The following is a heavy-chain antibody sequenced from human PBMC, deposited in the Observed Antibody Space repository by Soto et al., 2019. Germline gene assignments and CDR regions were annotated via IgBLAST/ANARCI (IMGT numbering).Heavy chain of an antibody. CDR3: AQLVGVVPAAKGYYYYGMDV. J-gene: IGHJ6*02. V-gene: IGHV4-31*03. Sequence: KTSETLSLTCTVSGGSISSGGYYWSWIRQHPGKGLEWIGYIYYSGSTYYNPSLKSRVTISVDTSKNQFSLKLSSVTAADTAVYYCAQLVGVVPAAKGYYYYGMDVWGQGTTVTVSS. CDR2: IYYSGST. D-gene: IGHD2-2*01. CDR1: GGSISSGGYY.